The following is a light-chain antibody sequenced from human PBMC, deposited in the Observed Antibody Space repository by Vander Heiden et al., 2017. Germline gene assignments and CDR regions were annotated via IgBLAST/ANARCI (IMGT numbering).Light chain of an antibody. CDR1: QSVSSY. V-gene: IGKV3-11*01. J-gene: IGKJ4*01. CDR3: QQRSNWPT. Sequence: EIVLTQSPATLSLSPGESATLSCRASQSVSSYLGWYQQKPGQSPRLLIYDASNRTTGIPARFSGSGSGTDFTLTISSLEPEDFAVYYCQQRSNWPTFGGGTKVEIK. CDR2: DAS.